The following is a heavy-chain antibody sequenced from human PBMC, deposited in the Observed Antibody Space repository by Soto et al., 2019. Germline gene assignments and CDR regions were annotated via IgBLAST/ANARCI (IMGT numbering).Heavy chain of an antibody. Sequence: ASVKVSCKASGYTFTSYDINWVRQATGKGLEWMGWMNPNSGNTGYAQKFQGRVTMTRNTSISTAYMELSSLRSEDTAVYYCARWPGAWGSNDIWGQGTMVTVSS. D-gene: IGHD1-26*01. CDR3: ARWPGAWGSNDI. CDR1: GYTFTSYD. V-gene: IGHV1-8*01. J-gene: IGHJ3*02. CDR2: MNPNSGNT.